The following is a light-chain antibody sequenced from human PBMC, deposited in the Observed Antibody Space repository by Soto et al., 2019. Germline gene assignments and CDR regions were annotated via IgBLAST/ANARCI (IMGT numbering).Light chain of an antibody. CDR3: QQRTNWPST. J-gene: IGKJ1*01. CDR2: DAS. V-gene: IGKV3-11*01. Sequence: EIVLTQSPATLSLSPGERANLSCRASQRVSSYLAWYPQKPGQAPRLLRYDASNRATDIPTRFSGSGSGTDFTLTISSLEPEDFAVYYCQQRTNWPSTFGQVTKVEIK. CDR1: QRVSSY.